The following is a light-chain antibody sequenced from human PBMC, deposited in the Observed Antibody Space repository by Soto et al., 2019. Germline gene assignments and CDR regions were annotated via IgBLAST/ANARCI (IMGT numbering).Light chain of an antibody. Sequence: DIQMTQAPSSLSASVGDRVTITCRASQSISRYLNWYQQKPGKAPKLLIYVTSNLQGGVPSRFSSSGSGTDFTRPISSLQPEDLATYYCHQSYSTPYTFCHGTKLEVK. J-gene: IGKJ2*01. CDR3: HQSYSTPYT. CDR2: VTS. V-gene: IGKV1-39*01. CDR1: QSISRY.